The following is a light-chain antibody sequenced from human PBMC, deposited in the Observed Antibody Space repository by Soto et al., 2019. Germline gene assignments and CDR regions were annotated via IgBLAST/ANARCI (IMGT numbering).Light chain of an antibody. CDR1: QGISNY. Sequence: DIQLTQSPSFLSASVGDRVTITCRASQGISNYLAWYQQKPGRASNLLIYGASTLQSGVPSRFSGSGSGTEFTLTISSLQPEDFATYYCQQLNSYRYTFGQGTKLEIK. CDR2: GAS. J-gene: IGKJ2*01. V-gene: IGKV1-9*01. CDR3: QQLNSYRYT.